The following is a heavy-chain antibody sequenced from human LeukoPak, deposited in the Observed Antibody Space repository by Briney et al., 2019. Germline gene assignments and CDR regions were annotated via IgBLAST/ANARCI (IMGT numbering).Heavy chain of an antibody. Sequence: GGSLRLSCAASGFTFSSYSMNWVRQAPGKGLEWVSYINTGSSTIYYADSVKGRFTISRDNAKNSLYLQMNSLRAEDTAVYYCARALWYYDSSGYAIEVYFDSWGQGTLVTVSS. V-gene: IGHV3-48*01. J-gene: IGHJ4*02. D-gene: IGHD3-22*01. CDR3: ARALWYYDSSGYAIEVYFDS. CDR2: INTGSSTI. CDR1: GFTFSSYS.